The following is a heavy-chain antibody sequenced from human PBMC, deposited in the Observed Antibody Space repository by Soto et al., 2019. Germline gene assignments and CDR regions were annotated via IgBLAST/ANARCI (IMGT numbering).Heavy chain of an antibody. V-gene: IGHV1-58*01. Sequence: SVKVSCKASGFTFTSSAVQWVRQARGQRLERIGWIVVGSGNTNYAQKYQERVTITRDMSTSTAYMELSSLRSEDTSVYYCAAVPYDFWSGYLNDYYYYGMDVWGQGTTVTVSS. CDR3: AAVPYDFWSGYLNDYYYYGMDV. J-gene: IGHJ6*02. CDR2: IVVGSGNT. CDR1: GFTFTSSA. D-gene: IGHD3-3*01.